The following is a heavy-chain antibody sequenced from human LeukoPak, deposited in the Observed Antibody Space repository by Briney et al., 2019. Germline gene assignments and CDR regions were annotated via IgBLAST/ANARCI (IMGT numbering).Heavy chain of an antibody. J-gene: IGHJ4*02. Sequence: ASVKVSCKASGGTFSSYAISWVRQAPGQGLEWMGRIIPIFGIANYAQKFQGRVTITADKSTSTAYMELSSLRSEDTAVYYCARDRGYSYGYFHWGQGTLVTVSS. V-gene: IGHV1-69*04. D-gene: IGHD5-18*01. CDR2: IIPIFGIA. CDR1: GGTFSSYA. CDR3: ARDRGYSYGYFH.